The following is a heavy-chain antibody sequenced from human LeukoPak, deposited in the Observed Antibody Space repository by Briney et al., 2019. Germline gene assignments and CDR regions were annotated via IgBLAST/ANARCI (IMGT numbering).Heavy chain of an antibody. J-gene: IGHJ4*02. CDR2: ISGDGGST. Sequence: PGGSLRLSCAASGFTFDDYAMHWVRQAPGKGLEWVSLISGDGGSTYYADSVKGRFTISRDNSKNSLYLQMNSLRTDDTALYYCAKRKLGSSWTSFDYWGQGTLVTVSP. CDR1: GFTFDDYA. CDR3: AKRKLGSSWTSFDY. V-gene: IGHV3-43*02. D-gene: IGHD6-13*01.